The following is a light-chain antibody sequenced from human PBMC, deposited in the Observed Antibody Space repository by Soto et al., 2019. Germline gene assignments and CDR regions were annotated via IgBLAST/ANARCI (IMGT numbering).Light chain of an antibody. J-gene: IGLJ2*01. CDR1: SRDVGGYNY. V-gene: IGLV2-14*01. Sequence: QSALTQPASVSGSPGQSITIACTGTSRDVGGYNYVSWYQQHPGKAPKLMIYEVTNRPSGVSNRFSGSKSGNTASLTISGLQAEDESDYYCSSYTSGSTLVFGGGTQLTVL. CDR2: EVT. CDR3: SSYTSGSTLV.